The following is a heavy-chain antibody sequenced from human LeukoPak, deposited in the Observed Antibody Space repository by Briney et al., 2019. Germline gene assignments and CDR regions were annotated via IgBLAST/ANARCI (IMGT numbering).Heavy chain of an antibody. CDR3: ARASNQYNYDLTFFDY. V-gene: IGHV1-2*02. D-gene: IGHD5-18*01. Sequence: ASVKVSCKASVYTFTGYYMHWVRQAPGQGLEWMGWINPNSGGTNYAQKFQGRVTMTRDTSISTAHMELSRLTSDDTAVYYCARASNQYNYDLTFFDYWGQGTLVTVSS. J-gene: IGHJ4*02. CDR1: VYTFTGYY. CDR2: INPNSGGT.